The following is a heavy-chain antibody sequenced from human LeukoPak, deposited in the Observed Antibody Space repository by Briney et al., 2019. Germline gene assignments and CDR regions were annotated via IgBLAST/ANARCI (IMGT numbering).Heavy chain of an antibody. Sequence: SETLSLTCTVSGGSISSSSYYWGWIRQPPGKGLEWIGSIYYSGSTYYNPSLKSRVTISVDTSKNQFSLKLSSVTAADTAVYYCARRSSTSLDWGQGTLVTVSS. CDR2: IYYSGST. J-gene: IGHJ4*02. CDR1: GGSISSSSYY. CDR3: ARRSSTSLD. V-gene: IGHV4-39*07. D-gene: IGHD2-2*01.